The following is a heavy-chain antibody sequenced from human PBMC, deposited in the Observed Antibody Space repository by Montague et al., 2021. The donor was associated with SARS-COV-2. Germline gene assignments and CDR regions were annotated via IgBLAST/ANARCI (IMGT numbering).Heavy chain of an antibody. V-gene: IGHV4-59*01. CDR2: IKYSGIT. Sequence: SETLSLTCTVYGGSISNYYWSWIRQPPGKGLEWIAYIKYSGITNYNPSLKSRVSVSLDTSKNHFSLNLKSVTAADTAVYYCARSGSLTRGFDSWGQGALVFVSS. CDR3: ARSGSLTRGFDS. CDR1: GGSISNYY. J-gene: IGHJ4*02. D-gene: IGHD3-10*01.